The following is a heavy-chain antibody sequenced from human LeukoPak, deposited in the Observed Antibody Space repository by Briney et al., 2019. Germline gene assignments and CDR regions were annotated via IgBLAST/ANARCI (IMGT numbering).Heavy chain of an antibody. CDR2: INPNSGGT. CDR3: ARTYYYDSSGHLPS. D-gene: IGHD3-22*01. J-gene: IGHJ6*02. V-gene: IGHV1-2*02. Sequence: ASVKVSCKASGYTFTGYYMHWVRQAPGQGLEWMGWINPNSGGTNYAQKFQGRVTMTRDTSISTAYMELSRLRSDDTAVYYCARTYYYDSSGHLPSWGQGTTVTVFS. CDR1: GYTFTGYY.